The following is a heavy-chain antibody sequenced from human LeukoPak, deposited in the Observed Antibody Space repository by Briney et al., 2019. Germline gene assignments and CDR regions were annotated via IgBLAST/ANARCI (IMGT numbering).Heavy chain of an antibody. Sequence: SETLSLTCSVSGGSISSSSYYWGWIRQPPGKGLEWIGNNSPSLKSRVTISLDTSRNQFSLMLNSVTAADTAVYYCAKSNGYGLVDIWGQGTMVTVSS. CDR1: GGSISSSSYY. D-gene: IGHD3-10*01. J-gene: IGHJ3*02. CDR3: AKSNGYGLVDI. V-gene: IGHV4-39*07.